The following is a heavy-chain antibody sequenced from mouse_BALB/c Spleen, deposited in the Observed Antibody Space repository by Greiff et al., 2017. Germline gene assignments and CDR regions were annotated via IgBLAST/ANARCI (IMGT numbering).Heavy chain of an antibody. J-gene: IGHJ2*01. CDR3: TPANYFDY. CDR1: GFTFSNYW. V-gene: IGHV6-6*02. CDR2: IRLKSNNYAT. Sequence: DVKLVESGGGLVQPGGSMKLSCVASGFTFSNYWMNWVRQSPEKGLEWVAEIRLKSNNYATHYAESVKGRFTISRDDSKSSVYLQMNNLRAEDTGIYYCTPANYFDYWGQGTTLTVSS.